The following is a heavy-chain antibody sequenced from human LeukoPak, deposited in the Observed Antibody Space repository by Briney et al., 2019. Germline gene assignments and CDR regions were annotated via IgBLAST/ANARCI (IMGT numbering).Heavy chain of an antibody. D-gene: IGHD5-24*01. J-gene: IGHJ4*02. CDR3: ARASVERATIGFDY. V-gene: IGHV1-69*05. Sequence: ASVKVSCKASGGTFSSYAISWVRRPPGQGLEWMGGIIPIFGTANSAQKFQGRVTITTDESTSTAYMKLSSLRSEDTAVYYCARASVERATIGFDYWGQGTLVTVSS. CDR2: IIPIFGTA. CDR1: GGTFSSYA.